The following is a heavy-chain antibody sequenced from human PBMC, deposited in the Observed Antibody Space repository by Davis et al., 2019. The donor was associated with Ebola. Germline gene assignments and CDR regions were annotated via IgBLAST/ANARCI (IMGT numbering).Heavy chain of an antibody. CDR3: ARTKYYDSSSYYLNYFDY. V-gene: IGHV3-48*04. CDR1: GFTFSSHT. Sequence: GGSLRLSCAASGFTFSSHTMAWVRQAPGKRLEYVSYISSGSGTIYYADSVKGRFTISRDNAKNSLYLQMNSLRAEDTAVYYCARTKYYDSSSYYLNYFDYWGQGTLVTVSS. CDR2: ISSGSGTI. J-gene: IGHJ4*02. D-gene: IGHD3-22*01.